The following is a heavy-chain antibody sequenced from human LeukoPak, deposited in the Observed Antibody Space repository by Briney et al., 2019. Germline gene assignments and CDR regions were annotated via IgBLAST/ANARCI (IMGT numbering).Heavy chain of an antibody. J-gene: IGHJ4*02. CDR2: INEKNSNP. Sequence: GASVKVSCKASGYTFRNYGVSWVRQAPGQGLEWMGWINEKNSNPIYAQNFQARLTLTTDTSTSTAYMELRSLRSDDTAMYYCARKTWNGYSNHFDYWGQGTLVTVSS. CDR1: GYTFRNYG. D-gene: IGHD3-3*01. CDR3: ARKTWNGYSNHFDY. V-gene: IGHV1-18*01.